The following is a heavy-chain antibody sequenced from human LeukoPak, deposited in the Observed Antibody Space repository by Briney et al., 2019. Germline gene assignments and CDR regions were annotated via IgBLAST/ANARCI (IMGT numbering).Heavy chain of an antibody. J-gene: IGHJ4*02. CDR2: INQDGSET. Sequence: GGSLRLSCAASEFTFSSYWMGWVRQAPGKGLEWVANINQDGSETYYVDSVEGRITISRDNAKNSLYLQMNSLRAEDTAVYFCAKSNAARDASGSDYWGQGTLVTVSS. CDR3: AKSNAARDASGSDY. V-gene: IGHV3-7*01. D-gene: IGHD3-10*01. CDR1: EFTFSSYW.